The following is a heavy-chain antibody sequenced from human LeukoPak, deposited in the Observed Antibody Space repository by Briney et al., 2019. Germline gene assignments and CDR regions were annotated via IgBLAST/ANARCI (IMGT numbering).Heavy chain of an antibody. V-gene: IGHV3-73*01. CDR3: TRLFAGNWFDP. Sequence: GGSLRLSCAASGFTFSSSAMHWVRQASGKGLEWVGRIRSKANSYATAYAASVKGRFTISRDDSKNTAYLQMNSLKTEDTAVYYCTRLFAGNWFDPWGQGTLVTVSS. CDR1: GFTFSSSA. CDR2: IRSKANSYAT. J-gene: IGHJ5*02.